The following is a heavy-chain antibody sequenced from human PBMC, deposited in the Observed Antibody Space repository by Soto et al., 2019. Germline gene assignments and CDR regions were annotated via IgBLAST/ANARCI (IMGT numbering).Heavy chain of an antibody. CDR2: IYWDDNK. CDR3: AHRIVTNNWFEP. CDR1: GFSLSTGGVC. J-gene: IGHJ5*02. V-gene: IGHV2-5*02. Sequence: QITLKESGPTLVKPTQTLTLTCSFSGFSLSTGGVCVGWIRQPPGKALEWLALIYWDDNKRYSPSLNSRLTITKDTPNNQVVPTMTNMDPVDTATYFCAHRIVTNNWFEPWGQRTLVTVSS. D-gene: IGHD3-22*01.